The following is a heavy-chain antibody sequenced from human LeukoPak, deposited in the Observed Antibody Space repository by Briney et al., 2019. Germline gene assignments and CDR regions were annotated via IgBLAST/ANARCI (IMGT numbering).Heavy chain of an antibody. CDR1: GFTFSDYA. CDR2: ISSGGDT. J-gene: IGHJ4*02. CDR3: AKRGVVIRVILVGFHKEAYYFDS. D-gene: IGHD3-22*01. V-gene: IGHV3-23*01. Sequence: GGSLRLSCAASGFTFSDYAMSWVRQAPGKGLEWVSAISSGGDTYYADSVKGRFTISRDNPKNTLYLQMNSLRAEDTAVYFCAKRGVVIRVILVGFHKEAYYFDSWGQGALVTVSS.